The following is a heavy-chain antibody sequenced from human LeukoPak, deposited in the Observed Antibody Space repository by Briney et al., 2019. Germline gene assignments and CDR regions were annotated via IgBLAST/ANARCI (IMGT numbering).Heavy chain of an antibody. D-gene: IGHD6-13*01. CDR1: GFTFSSYS. J-gene: IGHJ4*02. CDR3: ARDGGPLAAALSY. CDR2: ISSSSSTI. V-gene: IGHV3-48*01. Sequence: GGSLRLSCAASGFTFSSYSMNWVRQAPGKGLEWVSYISSSSSTIYYADSVKGRFTISRDNAKNSLYLQMNSLRAEDTAVYYCARDGGPLAAALSYWGQGTLVTVSS.